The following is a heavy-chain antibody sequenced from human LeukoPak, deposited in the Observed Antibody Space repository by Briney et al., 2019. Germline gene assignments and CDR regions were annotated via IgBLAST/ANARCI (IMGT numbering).Heavy chain of an antibody. J-gene: IGHJ4*02. Sequence: GGSLRLSCAASGFSFSTYGMHWVRQDPGKGLEWVAFIQYDGTNKYYGDSVKGRFTISRDNSRNTVYLQMNSLRAEDTAVYYCAKGSQWYEDYWGQGTLVTVSS. CDR2: IQYDGTNK. CDR1: GFSFSTYG. D-gene: IGHD2-15*01. V-gene: IGHV3-30*02. CDR3: AKGSQWYEDY.